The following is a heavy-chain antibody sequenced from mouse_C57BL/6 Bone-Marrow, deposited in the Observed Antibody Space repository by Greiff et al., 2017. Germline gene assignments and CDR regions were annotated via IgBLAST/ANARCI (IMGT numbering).Heavy chain of an antibody. CDR1: GYAFSSSW. V-gene: IGHV1-82*01. CDR3: AKGDSWYFDV. Sequence: VKLMESGPELVKPGASVKISCKASGYAFSSSWMNWVKQRPGKGLEWIGRIYPGDGDTNYNGKFKGKATLTADKSSSTAYMQLSSLTSEDSAVYFCAKGDSWYFDVWGTGTTVTVSS. J-gene: IGHJ1*03. CDR2: IYPGDGDT.